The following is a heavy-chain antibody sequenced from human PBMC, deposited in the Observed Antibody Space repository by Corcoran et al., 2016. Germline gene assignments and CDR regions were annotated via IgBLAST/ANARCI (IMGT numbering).Heavy chain of an antibody. D-gene: IGHD6-19*01. CDR1: GFTVSSNY. V-gene: IGHV3-53*01. Sequence: EVQLVESGGGLIQPGGSLRLSCAASGFTVSSNYMSWVRQAPGKGLEWVSVIYSGGSTYYADSVKGRFTISRDNSTNTLYLQMNSLRAEATAVYYCARDVGLGSGWYGYWGQGTLVTVSS. CDR3: ARDVGLGSGWYGY. J-gene: IGHJ4*02. CDR2: IYSGGST.